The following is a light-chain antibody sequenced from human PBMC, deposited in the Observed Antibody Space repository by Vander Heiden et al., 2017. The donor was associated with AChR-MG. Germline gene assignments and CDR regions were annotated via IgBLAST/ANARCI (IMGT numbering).Light chain of an antibody. CDR2: YDV. CDR3: AAWDNRLNGVV. CDR1: SSNIGNNA. J-gene: IGLJ2*01. Sequence: QSVLSPPPSVSDAPRQRVTISCSGTSSNIGNNAVNWYQQLPGKAPKLLICYDVLRPSGVSARLSGSKSGTSASLAISGVQSEDEADYYCAAWDNRLNGVVFGGGTKLTVL. V-gene: IGLV1-36*01.